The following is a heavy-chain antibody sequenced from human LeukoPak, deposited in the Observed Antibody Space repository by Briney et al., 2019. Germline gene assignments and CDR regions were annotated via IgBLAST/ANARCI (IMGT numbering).Heavy chain of an antibody. CDR3: ASGSSGYYYGDAFDI. Sequence: SVKVSCKASGGTFSSYAISWVRQAPGQGLEWMGRIIPIFGTANYAQKFQGRVTITTDESTSTAYMELSSLRSEDTAVYYCASGSSGYYYGDAFDIWGQGTVVTVSS. CDR1: GGTFSSYA. CDR2: IIPIFGTA. V-gene: IGHV1-69*05. D-gene: IGHD3-22*01. J-gene: IGHJ3*02.